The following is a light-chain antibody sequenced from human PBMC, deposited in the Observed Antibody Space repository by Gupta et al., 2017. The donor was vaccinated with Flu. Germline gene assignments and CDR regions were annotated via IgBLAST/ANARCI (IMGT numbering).Light chain of an antibody. CDR2: DAS. Sequence: EIVLTPPPATLSLSPRERATLSCRASQRVGTYLAWYQQKPGQAPRLLIYDASNRATGIPARFSGSGSGTDFTLTISSLEPEDFAVYYCQKRSNWPPYTFGQGTRLEIK. J-gene: IGKJ2*01. CDR3: QKRSNWPPYT. CDR1: QRVGTY. V-gene: IGKV3-11*01.